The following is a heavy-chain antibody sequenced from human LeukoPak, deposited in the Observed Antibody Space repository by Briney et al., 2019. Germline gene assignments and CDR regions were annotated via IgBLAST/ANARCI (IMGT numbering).Heavy chain of an antibody. J-gene: IGHJ4*02. CDR2: ISYDGSNK. Sequence: PGGSLRLSCAASGFTFSSYGMHWVRQAPGKGLEWVAVISYDGSNKYYADCVKGRFTISRDNSKDTLYLQMNSLRAGDMGVDYCAKQDYWGQGTLVTVSS. CDR3: AKQDY. V-gene: IGHV3-30*18. CDR1: GFTFSSYG.